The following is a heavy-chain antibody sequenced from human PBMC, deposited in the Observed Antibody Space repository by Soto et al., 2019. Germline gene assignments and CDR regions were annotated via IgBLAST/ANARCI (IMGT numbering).Heavy chain of an antibody. CDR3: ARSAVKLLPYCYDGMDV. D-gene: IGHD2-15*01. V-gene: IGHV1-18*04. CDR1: GYTFTSYG. J-gene: IGHJ6*02. CDR2: TSAYNRNT. Sequence: QVQLVQSGAEVRKPGASVKVSCKASGYTFTSYGISWVRQAPGQGLEWMGWTSAYNRNTNYAQKLQGRVTMTTDTSTSTGYMELRSLRSDDTAVYYCARSAVKLLPYCYDGMDVWGQGTTVTVSS.